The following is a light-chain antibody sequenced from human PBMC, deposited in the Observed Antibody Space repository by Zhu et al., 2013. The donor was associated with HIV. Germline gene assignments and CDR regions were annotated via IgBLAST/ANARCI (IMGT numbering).Light chain of an antibody. CDR1: SSNIGNNY. CDR3: GTWDSSLSAV. V-gene: IGLV1-51*01. Sequence: QSVLTQPPSVSGAPGQKVTISCSGSSSNIGNNYVSWYQQLPGTAPKLLIYDNNKRPSGIPGRFSGSKSGTSATLGITGLQTGDEADYYCGTWDSSLSAVFGGGTKLTVL. J-gene: IGLJ3*02. CDR2: DNN.